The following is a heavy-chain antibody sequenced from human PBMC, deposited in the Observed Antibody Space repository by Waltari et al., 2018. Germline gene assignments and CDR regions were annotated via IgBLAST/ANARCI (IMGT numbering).Heavy chain of an antibody. D-gene: IGHD6-19*01. V-gene: IGHV3-66*01. J-gene: IGHJ4*02. CDR1: GFTVGANY. CDR3: ARADSSGWYGFDY. Sequence: EVQLVESGGSLVQPGGSLRLHCAVSGFTVGANYVTWVRQVPGKGLEWLSVIYAGGTTFYADSVKDRFIVSRDNPKNTVYLQMNTLRPDDTAIYYCARADSSGWYGFDYWGQGTLVTVSS. CDR2: IYAGGTT.